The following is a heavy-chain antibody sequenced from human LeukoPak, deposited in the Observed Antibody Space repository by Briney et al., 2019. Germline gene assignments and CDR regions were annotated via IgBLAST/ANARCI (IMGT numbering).Heavy chain of an antibody. D-gene: IGHD1-7*01. J-gene: IGHJ4*02. Sequence: GGSLRLSCAASGFTFSSYGMHWVRQAPGKGLEWVALIWYDGSKTYYADSVQGRFTISRDNSKNALYLQMDSLRVEDTAVYYCARDRGTNGNYQRGYFDSWGQGTLVTVSS. CDR1: GFTFSSYG. CDR2: IWYDGSKT. CDR3: ARDRGTNGNYQRGYFDS. V-gene: IGHV3-33*08.